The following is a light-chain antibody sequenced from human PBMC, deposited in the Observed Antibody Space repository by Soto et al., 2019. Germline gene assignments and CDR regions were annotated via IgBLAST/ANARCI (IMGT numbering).Light chain of an antibody. CDR1: NSDVGSYNF. Sequence: QSALTQCASVSGSPGQSITISCTGTNSDVGSYNFVSWFQQHPGKAPKLMIYEGSKRPSGISNRFSGSKSGNTASLTISGLQAEDEADYYCCSYAGRGTYVFGTGTKLTVL. CDR2: EGS. V-gene: IGLV2-23*01. J-gene: IGLJ1*01. CDR3: CSYAGRGTYV.